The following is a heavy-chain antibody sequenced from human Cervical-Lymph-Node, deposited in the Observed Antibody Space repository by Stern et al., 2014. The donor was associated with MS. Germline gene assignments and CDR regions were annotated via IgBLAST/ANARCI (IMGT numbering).Heavy chain of an antibody. V-gene: IGHV7-4-1*02. CDR3: ATWGAGNSPPLFY. CDR2: INTKTGNP. J-gene: IGHJ4*02. CDR1: GYNVTTYA. Sequence: QVQLVQSGSELRKPGASVKVSCKASGYNVTTYAMNWVRQAPGQGLEWLGGINTKTGNPTFAQDFTGRFVFSLDTSINTAYLQITSLKAEDSAVYYCATWGAGNSPPLFYWGQGTLVTVSS. D-gene: IGHD4-23*01.